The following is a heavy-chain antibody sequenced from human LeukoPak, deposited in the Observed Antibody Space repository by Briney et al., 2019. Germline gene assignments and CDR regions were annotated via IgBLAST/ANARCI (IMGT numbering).Heavy chain of an antibody. J-gene: IGHJ4*02. V-gene: IGHV3-53*01. CDR2: IYSGGST. Sequence: GGSLRLSCAASGFTVSSNYMSWVRQAPGKGLEWVSVIYSGGSTYYADSVKGRFTISRDNSKNTLYLQMNSLRAEDTAVHYCARVTWDILTGYSYYFDYWGQGTLVTVSS. CDR1: GFTVSSNY. D-gene: IGHD3-9*01. CDR3: ARVTWDILTGYSYYFDY.